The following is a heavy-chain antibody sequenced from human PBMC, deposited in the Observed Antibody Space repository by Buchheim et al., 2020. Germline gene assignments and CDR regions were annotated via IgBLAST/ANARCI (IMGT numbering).Heavy chain of an antibody. D-gene: IGHD3-3*01. CDR3: ASHDFWSGYSDY. V-gene: IGHV4-34*01. CDR1: GGSFSGYY. J-gene: IGHJ4*02. Sequence: QVQLQQWGAGLLKPSETLSLTCAVYGGSFSGYYWSWIRQPPGKGLEWIGEINHSGSTNYNPSLKSRVTISVDTSKHQFYLKLSSVTAADTAVYYCASHDFWSGYSDYWGQGTL. CDR2: INHSGST.